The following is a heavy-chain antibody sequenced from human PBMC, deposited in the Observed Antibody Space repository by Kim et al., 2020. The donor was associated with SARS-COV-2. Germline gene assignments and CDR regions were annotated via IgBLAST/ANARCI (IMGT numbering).Heavy chain of an antibody. D-gene: IGHD1-26*01. CDR1: GFSLSTSGMC. CDR3: ARNAREYSGSYSGVMDV. CDR2: IDWDDDK. Sequence: SGPTLVKPTQTLTLTCTFSGFSLSTSGMCVSWIRQPPGKALEWLARIDWDDDKYYSTSLKTRLTISKDTSKNQVVLTMTNMDPVDTATYYCARNAREYSGSYSGVMDVWGQGTTVTVSS. J-gene: IGHJ6*02. V-gene: IGHV2-70*11.